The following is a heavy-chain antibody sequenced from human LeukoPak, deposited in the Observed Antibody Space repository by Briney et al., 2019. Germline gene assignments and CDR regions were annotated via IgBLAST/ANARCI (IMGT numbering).Heavy chain of an antibody. V-gene: IGHV4-34*01. CDR1: GESFSGYY. CDR3: ARGWDSSGYYAYYFDY. J-gene: IGHJ4*02. CDR2: INHSGST. Sequence: SETLSLTCAVYGESFSGYYRSWIRQPPGKGLEWIGEINHSGSTNYNPSLKSRVTISVDTSKNQFSLKLSSVAAADTAVYYCARGWDSSGYYAYYFDYWGQGTLVTVSS. D-gene: IGHD3-22*01.